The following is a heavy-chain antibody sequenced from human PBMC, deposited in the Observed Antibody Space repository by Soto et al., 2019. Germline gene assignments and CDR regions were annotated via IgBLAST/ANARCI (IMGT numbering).Heavy chain of an antibody. J-gene: IGHJ4*02. CDR3: ARDVLYSTSRIDS. Sequence: SETLSLTCAVSGASISSSYWWSWVRQPPGKGLEWIGYIYYSGSTYYTPSLRSRVTISVDTSKNQFSLKLSSVTAADTAVYYCARDVLYSTSRIDSWGQGTLVTVSS. V-gene: IGHV4-30-4*01. CDR1: GASISSSYW. CDR2: IYYSGST. D-gene: IGHD6-6*01.